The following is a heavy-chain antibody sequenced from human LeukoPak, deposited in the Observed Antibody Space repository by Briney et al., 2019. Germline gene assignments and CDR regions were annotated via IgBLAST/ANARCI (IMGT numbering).Heavy chain of an antibody. J-gene: IGHJ6*03. V-gene: IGHV1-8*03. Sequence: GASVKVSCKASGYTFTSYDINWVRQAPGQGLEWMGWMNPNSGNTGYAQKFQGRVTITRNTSISTAYMELSSLRSEDTAVYYCARGRGSDLWSGYYIVGYYYYMDVWGKGTTVTVSS. CDR1: GYTFTSYD. CDR2: MNPNSGNT. CDR3: ARGRGSDLWSGYYIVGYYYYMDV. D-gene: IGHD3-3*01.